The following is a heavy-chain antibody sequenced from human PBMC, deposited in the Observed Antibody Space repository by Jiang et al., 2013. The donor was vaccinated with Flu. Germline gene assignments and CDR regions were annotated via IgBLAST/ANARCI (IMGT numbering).Heavy chain of an antibody. CDR1: GGSISSYY. J-gene: IGHJ2*01. Sequence: ALLKPSETLSLTCTVSGGSISSYYWSWIRQPPGKGLEWIGYIYYSGSTNYNPSLKSRVTISVDTSKNQFSLKLSSVTAADTAVYYCARVQRGGYYDSSGPRYFDLWGRGTLVTVSS. D-gene: IGHD3-22*01. CDR3: ARVQRGGYYDSSGPRYFDL. V-gene: IGHV4-59*01. CDR2: IYYSGST.